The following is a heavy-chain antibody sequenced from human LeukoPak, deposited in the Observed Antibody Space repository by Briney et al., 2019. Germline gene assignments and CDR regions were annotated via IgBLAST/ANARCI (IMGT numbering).Heavy chain of an antibody. CDR3: AKGRRYCSSTSCFTFDY. CDR2: ISGSGGST. V-gene: IGHV3-23*01. D-gene: IGHD2-2*02. J-gene: IGHJ4*02. CDR1: GFTFSSYA. Sequence: GSLRLSCAASGFTFSSYAMSWVRQAPGKGLEWVSAISGSGGSTYNADSVKGRFTISRDNSKNTLYLQMNSLRAEDTAVYYCAKGRRYCSSTSCFTFDYWGQGTLVTVSS.